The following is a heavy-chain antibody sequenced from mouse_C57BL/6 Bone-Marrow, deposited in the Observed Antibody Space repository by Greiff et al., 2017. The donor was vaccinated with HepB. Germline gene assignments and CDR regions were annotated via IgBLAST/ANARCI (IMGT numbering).Heavy chain of an antibody. Sequence: EVQLQESGGGLVQPGGSLKLSCAASGFTFSDYGMAWVRQAPRKGPEWVAFISNLAYSIYYADTVTGRFTISRENAKNTLYLEMSSLRSEDTAMYYCARWANYYGSSPYWYFDVWGTGTTVTVSS. D-gene: IGHD1-1*01. V-gene: IGHV5-15*01. J-gene: IGHJ1*03. CDR2: ISNLAYSI. CDR3: ARWANYYGSSPYWYFDV. CDR1: GFTFSDYG.